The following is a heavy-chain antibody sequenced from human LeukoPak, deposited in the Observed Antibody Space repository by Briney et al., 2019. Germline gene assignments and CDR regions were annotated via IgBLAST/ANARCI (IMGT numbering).Heavy chain of an antibody. CDR2: INHSGST. Sequence: SETLSLTCAVYGGSFSGYYWSWIRQPPGKGLEWLGEINHSGSTNYNPSLKSRVTISVDTSKNQFSLKLSSVTAADTAVYYCARSISYYYYYYMDVWGKGTTVTVSS. J-gene: IGHJ6*03. V-gene: IGHV4-34*01. CDR3: ARSISYYYYYYMDV. CDR1: GGSFSGYY.